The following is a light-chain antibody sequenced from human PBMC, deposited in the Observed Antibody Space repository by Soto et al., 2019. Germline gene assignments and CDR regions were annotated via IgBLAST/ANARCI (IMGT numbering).Light chain of an antibody. CDR1: QGISRW. V-gene: IGKV1-12*01. J-gene: IGKJ3*01. CDR2: AAS. CDR3: QQAYNFPFT. Sequence: DIQMTQSPSSVSASVGDRITITCRASQGISRWLAWYQQKPGRAPKLLIYAASNLQTGVPSRFSGSGSGTDFALTITSLQAEDFVTCHCQQAYNFPFTFGPGTKVDI.